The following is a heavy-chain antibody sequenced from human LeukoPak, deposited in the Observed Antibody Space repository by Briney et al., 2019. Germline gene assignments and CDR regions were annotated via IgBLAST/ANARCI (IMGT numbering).Heavy chain of an antibody. J-gene: IGHJ4*02. CDR2: INPNSGGT. V-gene: IGHV1-2*02. D-gene: IGHD1-26*01. CDR3: ARDHSGSYGGDY. Sequence: GASVKVSCKASGYTFTGYYMHWVRQAPGQGLEWMGWINPNSGGTNYAQKFQGRVTMTTDTSTSTAYMELRSLRSDDTAVYYCARDHSGSYGGDYWGQGTLVTVSS. CDR1: GYTFTGYY.